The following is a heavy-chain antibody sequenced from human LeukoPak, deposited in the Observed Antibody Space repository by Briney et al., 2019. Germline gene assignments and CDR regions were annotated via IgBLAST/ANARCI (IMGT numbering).Heavy chain of an antibody. CDR3: ARGSDLKYFQY. V-gene: IGHV3-48*01. CDR2: ISSGSSTI. J-gene: IGHJ1*01. CDR1: GFTFSSYS. Sequence: PGGSLRLSCAASGFTFSSYSMNWVRQATGKGLEWISYISSGSSTIYYADSVKGRFTISRDNAKNSLYLQMNSLRAEDMAVYYCARGSDLKYFQYWGQGTLVTVSS.